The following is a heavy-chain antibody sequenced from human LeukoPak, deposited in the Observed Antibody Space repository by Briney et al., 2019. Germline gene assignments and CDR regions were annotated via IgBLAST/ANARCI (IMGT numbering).Heavy chain of an antibody. V-gene: IGHV1-69*13. CDR1: GGTFSSYA. CDR2: IIPIFGTA. Sequence: SVKVSCKASGGTFSSYAISWVRQAPGQGLEWMGGIIPIFGTANYAQKFQGRVTITADESTSTAYMELSSLRSEDTAVYYCARGGHYYHYMDVWGKGTTVTVSS. J-gene: IGHJ6*03. CDR3: ARGGHYYHYMDV. D-gene: IGHD1-26*01.